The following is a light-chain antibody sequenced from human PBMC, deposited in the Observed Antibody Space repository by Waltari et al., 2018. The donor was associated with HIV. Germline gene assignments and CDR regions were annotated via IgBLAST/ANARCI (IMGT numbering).Light chain of an antibody. CDR3: MQALQTPIT. CDR1: QSLLHSNGYNY. J-gene: IGKJ5*01. Sequence: DLVMNQSPLSLSVTPGEPASISSRSSQSLLHSNGYNYLGWYLQKPGQSPQLLIYLVSNRAAGGPDRFSGSGSGTNFTLSISRVEGEDVGIYYCMQALQTPITFGQGTRLESK. V-gene: IGKV2-28*01. CDR2: LVS.